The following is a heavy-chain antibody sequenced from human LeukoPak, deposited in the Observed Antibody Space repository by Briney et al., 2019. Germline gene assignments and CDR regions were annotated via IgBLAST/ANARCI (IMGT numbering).Heavy chain of an antibody. Sequence: GGSLRLSCAASGFTFSGYPIHWVRRAPGKGLEWVSGLIENGATTYYADSVKGRFTISRDNSRNTMYLQMNSLRVEDTAVYYCVKDYQVGNSPAFGDYWGQGTLVTISS. CDR3: VKDYQVGNSPAFGDY. CDR2: LIENGATT. D-gene: IGHD1-26*01. V-gene: IGHV3-23*01. J-gene: IGHJ4*02. CDR1: GFTFSGYP.